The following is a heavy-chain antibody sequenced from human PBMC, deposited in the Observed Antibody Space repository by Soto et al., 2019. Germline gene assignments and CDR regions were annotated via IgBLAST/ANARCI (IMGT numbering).Heavy chain of an antibody. J-gene: IGHJ4*02. Sequence: GSLRLSCAASGFIFIDHFVDWVRQAPGKGLEWIGYIYYSGSTNYNPSLKSRVTISVDTSKNQFSLKLSSVTAADTAVYYCARRWGPTFDLRAQRNPVPVS. V-gene: IGHV4-59*11. CDR1: GFIFIDHF. CDR2: IYYSGST. CDR3: ARRWGPTFDL. D-gene: IGHD1-26*01.